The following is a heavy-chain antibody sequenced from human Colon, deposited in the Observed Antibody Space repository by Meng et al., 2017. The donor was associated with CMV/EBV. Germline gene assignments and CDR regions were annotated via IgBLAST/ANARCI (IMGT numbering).Heavy chain of an antibody. Sequence: SETLSLTCAVYGGSFSGYYWSWIRQPPGKGLEWIGEINHSGSTNYNPSLKSRVTISVDTSKNQFSLKLSSVTAADTAVYYCARSRSQSYDSSGYYTFPFDYWGQGTLVTVSS. CDR3: ARSRSQSYDSSGYYTFPFDY. CDR1: GGSFSGYY. J-gene: IGHJ4*02. D-gene: IGHD3-22*01. V-gene: IGHV4-34*01. CDR2: INHSGST.